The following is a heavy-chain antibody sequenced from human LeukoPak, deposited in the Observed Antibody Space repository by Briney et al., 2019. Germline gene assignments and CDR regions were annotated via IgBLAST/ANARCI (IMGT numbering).Heavy chain of an antibody. Sequence: GESLKISCKGSGYSFTSYWIGWVRQMPGKGLEWMGIIYPGDSDTRYSPSFQGQVTISADKSISTAYLQWSSLKASDTAMYYCASSKLTMVRGMYYFDYWGQGTLVTVSS. CDR2: IYPGDSDT. CDR1: GYSFTSYW. CDR3: ASSKLTMVRGMYYFDY. D-gene: IGHD3-10*01. V-gene: IGHV5-51*01. J-gene: IGHJ4*02.